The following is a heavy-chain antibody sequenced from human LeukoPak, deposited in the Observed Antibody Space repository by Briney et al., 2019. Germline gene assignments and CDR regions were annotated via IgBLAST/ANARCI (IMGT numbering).Heavy chain of an antibody. CDR2: FDPEDGET. V-gene: IGHV1-24*01. J-gene: IGHJ5*02. Sequence: ASVKVSCKVSGYTLTELSMHWVRQAPGKGLEWMGGFDPEDGETIYAQKFQGRVTITRNTSISTAYMELSSLRSEDTAVYYCARGGGPSQFDPWGQGTLVTVSS. D-gene: IGHD3-16*01. CDR1: GYTLTELS. CDR3: ARGGGPSQFDP.